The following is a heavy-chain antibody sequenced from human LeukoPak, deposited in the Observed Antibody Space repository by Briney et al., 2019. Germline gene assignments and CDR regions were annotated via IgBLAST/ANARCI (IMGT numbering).Heavy chain of an antibody. CDR3: ARDSPFGIAAAPYYFDY. Sequence: GGSLRLSCAASGFRFSSNWMSWVRLAPGKGLGWVANIKEDGTETYYVDSVKGRFTISRDNAKNSLYLQMNSLRAEDTAVYYCARDSPFGIAAAPYYFDYWGQGTLVTVSS. CDR2: IKEDGTET. V-gene: IGHV3-7*01. D-gene: IGHD6-13*01. CDR1: GFRFSSNW. J-gene: IGHJ4*02.